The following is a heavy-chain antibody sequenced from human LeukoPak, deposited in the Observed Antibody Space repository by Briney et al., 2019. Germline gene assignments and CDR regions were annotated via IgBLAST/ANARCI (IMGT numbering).Heavy chain of an antibody. J-gene: IGHJ3*02. CDR2: ISTYNGNT. V-gene: IGHV1-18*01. Sequence: GASLKLSCTASGYTFTSYGINWVRHAPGQGLEWMGWISTYNGNTNYAQKIQGRVTMTTDTSTSTAYMELRSLRSDDTAVSNCARDGYSSGWYDTDIWGERAMVTASS. D-gene: IGHD6-19*01. CDR3: ARDGYSSGWYDTDI. CDR1: GYTFTSYG.